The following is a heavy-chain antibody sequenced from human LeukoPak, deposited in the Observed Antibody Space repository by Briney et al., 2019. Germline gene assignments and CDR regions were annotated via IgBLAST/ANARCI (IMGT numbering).Heavy chain of an antibody. Sequence: GGSLRLSCAASGFTFSSYAMSWVRQAPGKGLEWVSAISGSGGSTYYADSVKGRFTISRDNSKNTPYLQMNSLRAEDTAVYYCAKALAYCGGDCYSFGGFFDYWGQGTLVTVSS. J-gene: IGHJ4*02. V-gene: IGHV3-23*01. CDR3: AKALAYCGGDCYSFGGFFDY. CDR1: GFTFSSYA. CDR2: ISGSGGST. D-gene: IGHD2-21*02.